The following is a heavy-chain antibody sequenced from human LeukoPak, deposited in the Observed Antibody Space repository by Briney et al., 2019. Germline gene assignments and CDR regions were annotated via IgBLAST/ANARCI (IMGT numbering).Heavy chain of an antibody. CDR2: ISYDGSNK. CDR3: TRSGRGAFFKAYFDY. CDR1: GFTFSGYP. D-gene: IGHD2/OR15-2a*01. J-gene: IGHJ4*02. Sequence: GGSLRLSCAASGFTFSGYPIHWVRQAPGKGLEWVAVISYDGSNKYYADAVKGRFTISRDKLNDMLYLQMSSLRDDDTGVYYCTRSGRGAFFKAYFDYWGQGTLVTVSS. V-gene: IGHV3-30-3*01.